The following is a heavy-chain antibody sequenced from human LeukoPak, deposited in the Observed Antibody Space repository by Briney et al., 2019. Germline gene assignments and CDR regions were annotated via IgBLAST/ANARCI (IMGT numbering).Heavy chain of an antibody. V-gene: IGHV4-34*01. CDR2: INHSGST. CDR1: GGSVSGYY. CDR3: ARGFGASHI. J-gene: IGHJ3*02. Sequence: PSETPSHTCAVYGGSVSGYYWSWIRQPPGKGLEWIGEINHSGSTNYNPSLKSRVTISVDTSKNQFSLKLSSVTAADTAVYYCARGFGASHIWGQGTMVTVSS. D-gene: IGHD2-2*01.